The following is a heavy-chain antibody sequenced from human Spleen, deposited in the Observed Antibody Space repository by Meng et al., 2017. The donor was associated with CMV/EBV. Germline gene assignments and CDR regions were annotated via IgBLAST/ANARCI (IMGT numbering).Heavy chain of an antibody. CDR1: GFPFSDYY. J-gene: IGHJ4*02. CDR3: ASYDFWSGGLDY. CDR2: IRGGGGNI. V-gene: IGHV3-11*01. Sequence: GGSLRLSCVVSGFPFSDYYISWIRQAPGKGLEWISIIRGGGGNIDYADSVKGRFTISRDNSKNTLYLQMNSLRAEDTAVYYCASYDFWSGGLDYWGQGTLVTVSS. D-gene: IGHD3-3*01.